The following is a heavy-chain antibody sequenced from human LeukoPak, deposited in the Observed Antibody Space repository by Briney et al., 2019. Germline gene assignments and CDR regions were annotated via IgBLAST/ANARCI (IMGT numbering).Heavy chain of an antibody. Sequence: GESLKISCKGSGYSFTSYWIGWVRQMPGKGLEWMGIIYPGDSDTRYSPSFQGQVTTSADKSISTAYLQWSSLKASDTAMYYCARISGDTMVRGVIDYWGQGTLVTVSS. V-gene: IGHV5-51*01. CDR3: ARISGDTMVRGVIDY. J-gene: IGHJ4*02. CDR2: IYPGDSDT. CDR1: GYSFTSYW. D-gene: IGHD3-10*01.